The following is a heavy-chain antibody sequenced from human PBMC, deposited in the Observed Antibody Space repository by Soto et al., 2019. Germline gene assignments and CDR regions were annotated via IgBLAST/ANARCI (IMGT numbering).Heavy chain of an antibody. V-gene: IGHV1-58*01. CDR1: GFTFTSSS. J-gene: IGHJ5*02. CDR2: IVVGTGDT. CDR3: AADRGYR. D-gene: IGHD3-10*01. Sequence: QMQLVQSGPEVKKPGTSVKVSCKASGFTFTSSSVQWVRQARGQGLEWMGWIVVGTGDTKYAQKFQERVTFNRDISTSTAYMEVSSLRSEDTAVYYWAADRGYRWGQGTRVTVSS.